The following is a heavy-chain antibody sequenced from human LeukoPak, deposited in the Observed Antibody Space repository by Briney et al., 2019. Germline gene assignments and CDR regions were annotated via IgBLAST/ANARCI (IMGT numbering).Heavy chain of an antibody. D-gene: IGHD6-25*01. CDR3: ARFAAGGSYYYYMDV. CDR2: IGTSSTTI. J-gene: IGHJ6*03. V-gene: IGHV3-48*01. Sequence: SGGSLRLSCAASGFTFSSYTMNWVRQPPGKGLEWVSNIGTSSTTIYYADSVKGRFTISRDNAKNSLYLQMNSLRADDTAVYYCARFAAGGSYYYYMDVWGKGTTDTVSS. CDR1: GFTFSSYT.